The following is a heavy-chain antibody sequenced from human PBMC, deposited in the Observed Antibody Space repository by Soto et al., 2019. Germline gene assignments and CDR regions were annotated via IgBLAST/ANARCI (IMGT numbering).Heavy chain of an antibody. V-gene: IGHV4-59*08. D-gene: IGHD6-6*01. CDR2: IYYSGST. CDR3: ARYSSSSDYWFDP. CDR1: GGSISSYY. J-gene: IGHJ5*02. Sequence: SETLSLTCTVSGGSISSYYWSWIRQPPGKGLEWIGYIYYSGSTNYNPSLKSRVTISVDTSKNQFSLKLSSVTAADTAVYYCARYSSSSDYWFDPWGQGTLVTVSS.